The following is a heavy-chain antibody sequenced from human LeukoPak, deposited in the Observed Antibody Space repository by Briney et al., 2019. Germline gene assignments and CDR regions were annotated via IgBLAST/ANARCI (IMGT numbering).Heavy chain of an antibody. Sequence: PSQTLSLTCTVSGGSISSGDYYWSWIRQPPGKGLEWIGYIYYSGSTNYNPSLKSRVTISVDTSKNQFSLKLSSVTAADTAVYYCARDGGPGIAEYWGQGTLVTVSS. J-gene: IGHJ4*02. CDR2: IYYSGST. V-gene: IGHV4-61*08. D-gene: IGHD6-13*01. CDR1: GGSISSGDYY. CDR3: ARDGGPGIAEY.